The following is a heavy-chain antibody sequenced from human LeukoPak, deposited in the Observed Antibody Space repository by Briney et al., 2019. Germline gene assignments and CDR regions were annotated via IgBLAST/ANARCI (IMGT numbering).Heavy chain of an antibody. J-gene: IGHJ3*02. CDR1: GGSISSSSYY. V-gene: IGHV4-39*07. CDR3: ELWFGEFQADAFDI. CDR2: IYYSGST. Sequence: SSETLSLTCTVSGGSISSSSYYWGWIRQPPGKGLEWIGSIYYSGSTYYNPSLKSRVTISVDTSKNQFSLKLSSVTAADTAVYYCELWFGEFQADAFDIWGQGTMVTVSS. D-gene: IGHD3-10*01.